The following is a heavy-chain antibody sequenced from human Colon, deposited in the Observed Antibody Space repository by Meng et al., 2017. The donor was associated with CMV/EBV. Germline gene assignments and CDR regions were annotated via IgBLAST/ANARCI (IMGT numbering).Heavy chain of an antibody. CDR3: ARVGFGELWENWFDP. CDR2: IYSGGST. J-gene: IGHJ5*02. Sequence: GESLKISCAASGFTFSSYAMSWVRQAPGKGLEWVSVIYSGGSTYYADSVKGRFTISRDNSQNTLYPQMNSLRAEDTAVYYCARVGFGELWENWFDPWGQGTLVTVSS. CDR1: GFTFSSYA. D-gene: IGHD3-10*01. V-gene: IGHV3-66*02.